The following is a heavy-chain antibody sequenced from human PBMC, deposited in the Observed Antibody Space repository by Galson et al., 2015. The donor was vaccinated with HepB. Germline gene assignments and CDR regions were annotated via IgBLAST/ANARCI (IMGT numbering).Heavy chain of an antibody. D-gene: IGHD3-10*01. V-gene: IGHV5-51*01. CDR3: ARTSASGSYYTPFDY. CDR2: IYPGDSDA. J-gene: IGHJ4*02. Sequence: QSGAEVKKPGESLKISCKGSGYSFTTYWIGWMRQMPGKGLEWMGIIYPGDSDARYSPSFQGQVTISADKSITTAYLQWSSLKASDTAMYYCARTSASGSYYTPFDYWGQGTLVTVSS. CDR1: GYSFTTYW.